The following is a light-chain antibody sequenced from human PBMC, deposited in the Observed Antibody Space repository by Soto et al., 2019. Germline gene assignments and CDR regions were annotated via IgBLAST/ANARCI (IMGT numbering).Light chain of an antibody. V-gene: IGKV2-30*02. Sequence: DVVMTQSPRSLPVSLGQPASISCRSSQSLLHSEGNTYLMWFQQRPGQSPRRLIYEVSKRDSGVPXRXIGSGSGTDFTLRISRVEADDVGVYYCMQATHWPPWTFGQGTKVEIK. CDR1: QSLLHSEGNTY. CDR3: MQATHWPPWT. CDR2: EVS. J-gene: IGKJ1*01.